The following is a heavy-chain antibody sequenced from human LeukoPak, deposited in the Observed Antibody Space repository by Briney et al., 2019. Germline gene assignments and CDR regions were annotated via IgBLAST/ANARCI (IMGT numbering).Heavy chain of an antibody. D-gene: IGHD6-19*01. CDR2: IHYTGTT. CDR3: ARLKAVTGTCDYFDY. CDR1: GGSVSSYH. Sequence: SETLSLTWTVSGGSVSSYHWSWIRQPPGKGLEWIAHIHYTGTTNYDPSLKSRVTISLDTAKKQFSLILTSVTSADTAVYFCARLKAVTGTCDYFDYSGQGILVTVSS. V-gene: IGHV4-59*02. J-gene: IGHJ4*02.